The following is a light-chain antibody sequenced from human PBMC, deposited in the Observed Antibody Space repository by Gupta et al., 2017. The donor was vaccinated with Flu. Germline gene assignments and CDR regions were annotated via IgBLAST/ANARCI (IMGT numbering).Light chain of an antibody. CDR3: QQYNNWTPET. CDR1: NSISSN. Sequence: APRSGSTMESTTIYSRANNSISSNLASYQQKPAQAPTNLINGASTRAEAMPARLSGSGSGTEFTLTISSMQSDDFAVDYCQQYNNWTPETFGQGTKLEIK. CDR2: GAS. J-gene: IGKJ2*01. V-gene: IGKV3-15*01.